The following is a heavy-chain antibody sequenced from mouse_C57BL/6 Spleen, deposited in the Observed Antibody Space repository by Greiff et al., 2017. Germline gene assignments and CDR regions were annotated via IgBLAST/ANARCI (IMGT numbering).Heavy chain of an antibody. D-gene: IGHD1-1*02. Sequence: QVQLQESGPELVKPGASVKISCKASGYSFASYYIHWVKQRPGQGLEWIGWIYPGSGNTKYNEKFKGKATLTADTSSSTAYMQLSSLTSEDSAVYYCETWYCFDYWGQGTTLTVSS. CDR2: IYPGSGNT. CDR3: ETWYCFDY. V-gene: IGHV1-66*01. CDR1: GYSFASYY. J-gene: IGHJ2*01.